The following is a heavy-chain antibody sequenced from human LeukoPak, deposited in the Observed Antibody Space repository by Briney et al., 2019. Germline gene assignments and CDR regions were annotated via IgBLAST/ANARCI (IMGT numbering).Heavy chain of an antibody. J-gene: IGHJ4*02. CDR1: GITFNTYS. CDR2: ISYDGSNK. CDR3: ASQIAAAGTYLTPHY. V-gene: IGHV3-30*04. D-gene: IGHD6-13*01. Sequence: GGSLRLSCAASGITFNTYSMHWVGQAPGKGLEWVAPISYDGSNKYYADSVKGRFTVSRDNSKNTLYLQLNSLRAEDTAVYYCASQIAAAGTYLTPHYWGQGTLVTVSS.